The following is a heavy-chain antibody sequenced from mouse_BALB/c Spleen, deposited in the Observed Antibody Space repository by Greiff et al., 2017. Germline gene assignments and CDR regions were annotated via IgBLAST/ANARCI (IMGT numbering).Heavy chain of an antibody. V-gene: IGHV5-6-5*01. CDR1: GFTFSSYA. D-gene: IGHD1-1*01. J-gene: IGHJ2*01. CDR2: ISSGGST. CDR3: ARGEDYAGVY. Sequence: EVKVVESGGGLVKPGGSLKISCAASGFTFSSYAMSWVRQTPEKGLEWVGSISSGGSTYYPDSVKGRFTISRDNARNILYLQMSSLRSEDTAMYYCARGEDYAGVYWGQGTTLTVSS.